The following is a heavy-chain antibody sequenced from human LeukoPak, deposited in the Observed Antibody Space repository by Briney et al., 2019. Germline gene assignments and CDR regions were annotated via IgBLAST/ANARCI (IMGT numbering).Heavy chain of an antibody. CDR3: GYCPGDCYIPDY. CDR2: IDPSDSHT. V-gene: IGHV5-10-1*01. Sequence: RGESLRISCQGSGYSFTNYWINWVRQLPGKGLEWMGRIDPSDSHTYYSPSFQGHVTISADKSINTAYLQWSSLQASDTAMYYCGYCPGDCYIPDYWGQGTLVTVSS. CDR1: GYSFTNYW. J-gene: IGHJ4*02. D-gene: IGHD2-21*02.